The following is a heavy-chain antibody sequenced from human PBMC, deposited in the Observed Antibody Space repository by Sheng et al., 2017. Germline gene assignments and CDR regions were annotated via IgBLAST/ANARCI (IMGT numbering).Heavy chain of an antibody. J-gene: IGHJ6*02. CDR1: GGTFRSYA. Sequence: QVQLVQSGAEVKKPGSSVKVSCKASGGTFRSYAINWVRQAPGQGLEWMGGIVPMFGTPNYAQKFQGRVTITADESTSTAYMELSSLRSEDTAVYYCAKDRLVIGSGLDVWGQGTTVTGLL. CDR3: AKDRLVIGSGLDV. V-gene: IGHV1-69*13. CDR2: IVPMFGTP. D-gene: IGHD3-9*01.